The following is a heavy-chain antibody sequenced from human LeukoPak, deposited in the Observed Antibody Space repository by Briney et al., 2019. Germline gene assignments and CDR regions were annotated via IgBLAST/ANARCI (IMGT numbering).Heavy chain of an antibody. CDR1: GGSISSYY. D-gene: IGHD2-15*01. Sequence: SATLSLTCAVSGGSISSYYWSWIRQPPGKGLEWIGYIYYSGSTNYNPSLKSRVTISVDTSKNQFSLKLSSVTAADTAVYYCARVAARMTLFDYWGQGTLVTVSS. J-gene: IGHJ4*02. CDR3: ARVAARMTLFDY. V-gene: IGHV4-59*01. CDR2: IYYSGST.